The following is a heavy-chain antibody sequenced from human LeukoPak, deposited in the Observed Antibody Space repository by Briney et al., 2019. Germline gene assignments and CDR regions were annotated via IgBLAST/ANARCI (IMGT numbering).Heavy chain of an antibody. Sequence: GGSLRLSCAASGFIFENYVMHWVRQAPGKGLEWVSGISWNSGRIGYADSVKGRFTISRDNAKNSLYLQMYSLRAEDTALYYCARDPGSLPAAIGYCYYGMDVWGQGTTVTVSS. D-gene: IGHD2-2*02. CDR2: ISWNSGRI. CDR1: GFIFENYV. CDR3: ARDPGSLPAAIGYCYYGMDV. V-gene: IGHV3-9*01. J-gene: IGHJ6*02.